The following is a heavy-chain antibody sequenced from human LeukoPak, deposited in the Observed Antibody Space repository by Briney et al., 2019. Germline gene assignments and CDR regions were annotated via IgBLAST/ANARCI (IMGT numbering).Heavy chain of an antibody. Sequence: GGSLRLSCAASGFTVSSNYMSWVCQAPGKGLEWVSVIYSGGSTYYADSVKGRFTISRDNSKNTLYLQMNSLRAEDTAVYYCARGSSGYSNDYWGQGTLVTVSS. V-gene: IGHV3-53*01. CDR2: IYSGGST. J-gene: IGHJ4*02. CDR3: ARGSSGYSNDY. CDR1: GFTVSSNY. D-gene: IGHD3-22*01.